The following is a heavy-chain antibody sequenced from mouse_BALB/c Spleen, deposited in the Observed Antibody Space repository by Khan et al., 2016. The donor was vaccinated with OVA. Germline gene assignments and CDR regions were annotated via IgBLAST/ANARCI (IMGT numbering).Heavy chain of an antibody. V-gene: IGHV1-4*01. CDR2: INPSNGYT. CDR1: GYTFTSYT. J-gene: IGHJ3*01. D-gene: IGHD2-1*01. Sequence: QVQLQQSGAELARPGASVKMSCKASGYTFTSYTIHWKKLRPGQGLEWIGYINPSNGYTNYNQKFKDKATLTADKSSTTAYMQLSSLTSDDSAVYYCVRDGANHGNYGWFAYWGQGTLVTVSA. CDR3: VRDGANHGNYGWFAY.